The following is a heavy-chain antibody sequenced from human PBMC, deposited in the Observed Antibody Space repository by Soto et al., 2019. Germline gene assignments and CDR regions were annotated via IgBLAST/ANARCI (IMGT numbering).Heavy chain of an antibody. Sequence: EVQLLESGGGLVQPGGSLRLSCAASGFTFSSYAMSWVRQAPGKGLEWVSAISGGGGSTYYADSVKGRFTISRDNSKDTLYQQMNSLRAEETAVYYCAKDLISGYEYYDLCSGYTDDAFDIWGQGTMVTVSS. J-gene: IGHJ3*02. CDR2: ISGGGGST. CDR3: AKDLISGYEYYDLCSGYTDDAFDI. V-gene: IGHV3-23*01. D-gene: IGHD3-3*01. CDR1: GFTFSSYA.